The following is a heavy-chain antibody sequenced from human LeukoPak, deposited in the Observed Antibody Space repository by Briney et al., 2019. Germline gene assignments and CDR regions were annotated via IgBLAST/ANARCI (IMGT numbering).Heavy chain of an antibody. J-gene: IGHJ4*02. Sequence: SQTLSLTCTVSGGSISSGGYYWSWIRQPAGKGLEWVGRISTSGTTKYNPSLKSRVTISVDTSKNQFSLKLSSVTAADTAVYYCARHANHSSGLPLDYWGQGTLVTVSS. CDR3: ARHANHSSGLPLDY. CDR1: GGSISSGGYY. V-gene: IGHV4-61*02. D-gene: IGHD3-22*01. CDR2: ISTSGTT.